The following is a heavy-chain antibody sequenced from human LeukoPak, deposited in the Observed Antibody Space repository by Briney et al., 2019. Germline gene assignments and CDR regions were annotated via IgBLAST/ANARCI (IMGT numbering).Heavy chain of an antibody. CDR3: ARVYLGSVAHCAMDV. V-gene: IGHV3-20*04. CDR2: INWDGGST. Sequence: GGSLRLSCAASGFTFDDYGMSWVRQAPGKGLEWVSGINWDGGSTGYVDSVKGRFTISRDNAKNSLYLQMKSLRVEDTALYYCARVYLGSVAHCAMDVWGKGTTVTVSS. J-gene: IGHJ6*03. D-gene: IGHD6-19*01. CDR1: GFTFDDYG.